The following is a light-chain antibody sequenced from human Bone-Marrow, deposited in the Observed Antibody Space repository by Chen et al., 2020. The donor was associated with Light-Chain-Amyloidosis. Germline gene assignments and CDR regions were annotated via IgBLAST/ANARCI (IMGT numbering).Light chain of an antibody. CDR1: QSINNF. CDR2: DAS. CDR3: QQRKDWPIT. J-gene: IGKJ5*01. Sequence: EIGLTQSTATLSLSPGERATLSCRASQSINNFLAWYQQKPGQAPRLLIYDASDRATDLPARFSGSGSGTDFTLTISSLEPEDFAVYYCQQRKDWPITFGQGTRLEIK. V-gene: IGKV3-11*01.